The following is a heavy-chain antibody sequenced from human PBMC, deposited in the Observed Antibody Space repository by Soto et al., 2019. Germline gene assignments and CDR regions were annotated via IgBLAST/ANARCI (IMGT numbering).Heavy chain of an antibody. J-gene: IGHJ3*02. D-gene: IGHD5-12*01. CDR2: IIPIFGTA. V-gene: IGHV1-69*13. CDR1: GGTFSSYA. Sequence: VASVKVSCKASGGTFSSYAISWVRQAPGQGLEWMGGIIPIFGTANYAQKFQGRATITADESTSTAYMELSSLRSEDTAVYDCAGRLWIAFSIWGQGTMVPVSS. CDR3: AGRLWIAFSI.